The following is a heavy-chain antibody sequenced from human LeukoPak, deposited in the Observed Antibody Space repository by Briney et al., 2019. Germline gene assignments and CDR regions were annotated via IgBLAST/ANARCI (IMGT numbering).Heavy chain of an antibody. CDR3: ARDTEHLYFVFDY. CDR2: ISRSGSTI. CDR1: GXTFSRYS. Sequence: GGSLRLSCAASGXTFSRYSMNWVRQAPGKGLEWVSYISRSGSTIYYADSVKGRFTISRDNAKNSLYLQMNSLRDEDTAVYYCARDTEHLYFVFDYWGQGTLVTVSS. D-gene: IGHD2-2*02. V-gene: IGHV3-48*02. J-gene: IGHJ4*02.